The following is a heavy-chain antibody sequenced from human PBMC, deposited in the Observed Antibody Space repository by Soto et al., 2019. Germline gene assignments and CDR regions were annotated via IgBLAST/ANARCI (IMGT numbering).Heavy chain of an antibody. J-gene: IGHJ4*02. CDR2: ISAYNGNT. CDR1: GYTFTSYG. CDR3: ARLGYSSGWNVNQTPAFDY. V-gene: IGHV1-18*01. Sequence: QVQLVQSGAEVKKPGASVKVSCKASGYTFTSYGISWVRQAPGQGLEWMGWISAYNGNTNYAQKLQGRVTMTTDTSTSTAYMELRSLRSDDTAVYYCARLGYSSGWNVNQTPAFDYWGQGTLVTVSS. D-gene: IGHD6-19*01.